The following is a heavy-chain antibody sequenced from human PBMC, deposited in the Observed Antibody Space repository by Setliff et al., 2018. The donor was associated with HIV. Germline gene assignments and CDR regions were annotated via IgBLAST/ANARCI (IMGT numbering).Heavy chain of an antibody. CDR2: ISASSDNT. V-gene: IGHV1-18*01. D-gene: IGHD2-21*01. CDR3: ARGSMSMVMFILVSAFDI. Sequence: ASVKVSCKASGYTFTTYGFNWVRQAPGQGPEWMGWISASSDNTNYAQKFKGRVTMTRDTSTNTAYMELSSLTSDDTAVYFCARGSMSMVMFILVSAFDIWGQGTLVTVSS. CDR1: GYTFTTYG. J-gene: IGHJ3*02.